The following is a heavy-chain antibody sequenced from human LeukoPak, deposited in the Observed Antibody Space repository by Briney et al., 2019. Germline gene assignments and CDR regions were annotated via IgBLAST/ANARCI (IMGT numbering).Heavy chain of an antibody. Sequence: SQTLSLTCAISGDSVSSNSAAWNWIRQSPSRGLEWLGRTYYRSKWYNDYAVSVKSRITINPDTSKNQFSLQLNSVTPEDTAVYYCASSTYLGGGVNWNFCYYYMDVWGKGTTVTVSS. V-gene: IGHV6-1*01. CDR1: GDSVSSNSAA. J-gene: IGHJ6*03. D-gene: IGHD1-1*01. CDR2: TYYRSKWYN. CDR3: ASSTYLGGGVNWNFCYYYMDV.